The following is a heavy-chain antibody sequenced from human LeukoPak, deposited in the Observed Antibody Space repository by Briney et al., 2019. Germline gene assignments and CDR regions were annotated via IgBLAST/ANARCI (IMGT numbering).Heavy chain of an antibody. J-gene: IGHJ4*02. Sequence: PGGSLRLSYAASGFTFSSYSMNWVRQAPGKGLEWVSSISSSSSYIYYADSVKGRFTISRDNAKNSLYLQMNSLRAEDTAVYYCARDKAPTVTSWGQGTLVTVSS. CDR1: GFTFSSYS. D-gene: IGHD4-17*01. V-gene: IGHV3-21*01. CDR3: ARDKAPTVTS. CDR2: ISSSSSYI.